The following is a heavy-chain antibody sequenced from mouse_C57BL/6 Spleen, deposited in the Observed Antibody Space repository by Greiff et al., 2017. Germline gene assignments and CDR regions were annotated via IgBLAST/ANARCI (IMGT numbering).Heavy chain of an antibody. CDR2: INPNNGGT. V-gene: IGHV1-26*01. CDR3: ARQTAQATDY. D-gene: IGHD3-2*02. J-gene: IGHJ2*01. CDR1: GYTFTDYY. Sequence: EVQLQQSGPELVKPGASVKISCKASGYTFTDYYMNWVKQSHGKSLEWIGDINPNNGGTSYNQKFKGKATLTVDKSSSTAYMARRSLTSEDSAVYYCARQTAQATDYWGQGTTLTVSS.